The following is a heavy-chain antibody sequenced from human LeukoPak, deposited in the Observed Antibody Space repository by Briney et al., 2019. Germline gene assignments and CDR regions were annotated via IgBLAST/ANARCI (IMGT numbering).Heavy chain of an antibody. D-gene: IGHD2-15*01. CDR2: ISGSGGST. CDR1: GFTFSSYA. J-gene: IGHJ5*02. Sequence: GSLRLSCAASGFTFSSYAMSWVRQAPGKGLEWVSAISGSGGSTYYADSVKGRFTISRDNSKNTLYLQMNSLRAEDTAVYYCAKGARVVGRTRNWFDPWGQGTLVTVSS. CDR3: AKGARVVGRTRNWFDP. V-gene: IGHV3-23*01.